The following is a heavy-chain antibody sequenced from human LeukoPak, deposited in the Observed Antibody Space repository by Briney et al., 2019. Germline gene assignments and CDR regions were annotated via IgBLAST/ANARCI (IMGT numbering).Heavy chain of an antibody. CDR2: IRGSGGST. J-gene: IGHJ5*02. CDR3: APHRGGLEDLTFDP. D-gene: IGHD3-10*01. CDR1: GFTFSSYA. Sequence: GGSLRLSCAASGFTFSSYAMSWVRQAPGKGLEWVSTIRGSGGSTYYADSVKGRFTISRDNSKNTLYLQMNSLKASDTAMYYCAPHRGGLEDLTFDPWGQGTLVTVSS. V-gene: IGHV3-23*01.